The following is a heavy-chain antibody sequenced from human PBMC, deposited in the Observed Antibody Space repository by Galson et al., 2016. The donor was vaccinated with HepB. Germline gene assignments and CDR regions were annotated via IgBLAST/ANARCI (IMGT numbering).Heavy chain of an antibody. Sequence: SLRLSCAASGFTFSSYAMSWVRQAPVKGLEVVSSISRSGDSTDYADSVKGRFTISGDNSKNTLSLQMNSLTADDTAIYYCVQGSTAPAVWGKGITVTVSS. CDR2: ISRSGDST. D-gene: IGHD2-2*01. CDR3: VQGSTAPAV. CDR1: GFTFSSYA. V-gene: IGHV3-23*01. J-gene: IGHJ6*04.